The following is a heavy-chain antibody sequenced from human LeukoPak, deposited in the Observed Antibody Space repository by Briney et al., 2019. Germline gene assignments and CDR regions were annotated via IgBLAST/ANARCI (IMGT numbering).Heavy chain of an antibody. J-gene: IGHJ3*02. CDR1: GGSISSSSYY. CDR3: AREASRAAFDI. V-gene: IGHV4-39*07. CDR2: IYYSGST. Sequence: SETLSLTFTVSGGSISSSSYYWGWIRQPPGKGLEWIGSIYYSGSTYYNPSLKSRVTISVDTSKNQFSLKLSSVTAADTAVYYCAREASRAAFDIWGQGTMVAVSS.